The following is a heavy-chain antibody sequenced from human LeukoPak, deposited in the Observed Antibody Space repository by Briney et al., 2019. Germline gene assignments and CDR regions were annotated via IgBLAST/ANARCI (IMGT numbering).Heavy chain of an antibody. V-gene: IGHV4-59*01. Sequence: PSETLSLTCSVSGGSISTYSWSWIRQPPGKGLEWIGYIYYTGSTNYHPSLKSRVTISIGTSKNHFSLKLNSVTAADTVVYYCATGWYGDGDYWGQGILVTVSS. CDR2: IYYTGST. CDR3: ATGWYGDGDY. CDR1: GGSISTYS. J-gene: IGHJ4*02. D-gene: IGHD6-19*01.